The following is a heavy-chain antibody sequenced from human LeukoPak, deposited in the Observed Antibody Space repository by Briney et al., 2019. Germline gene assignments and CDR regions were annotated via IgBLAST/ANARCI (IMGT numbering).Heavy chain of an antibody. Sequence: SVKVSCKASGGTFSSYAISWVRQAPGQGLEWMGGIIPIFGTANYAQKFQGRVTTTADESTSTAYMELSSLRSEDTAVYYCARPDSSGWYPLDYWGQGTLVTVSS. CDR3: ARPDSSGWYPLDY. CDR1: GGTFSSYA. V-gene: IGHV1-69*13. J-gene: IGHJ4*02. CDR2: IIPIFGTA. D-gene: IGHD6-19*01.